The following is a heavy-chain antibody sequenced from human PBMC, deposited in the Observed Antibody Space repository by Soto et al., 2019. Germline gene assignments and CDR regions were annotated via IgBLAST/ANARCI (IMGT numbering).Heavy chain of an antibody. Sequence: QVQLVQSGAEVKKPGASVKVSCKASGYTFTSYGISWVRQAPGQGLEWMGWISSYHGNTNYAQKLQGRVTMTTDTSTSTAYMELRSLRSDDTAVYYCARDIAVAGIERPSGLYYWGQGTLVTVSS. D-gene: IGHD6-19*01. J-gene: IGHJ4*02. V-gene: IGHV1-18*01. CDR1: GYTFTSYG. CDR2: ISSYHGNT. CDR3: ARDIAVAGIERPSGLYY.